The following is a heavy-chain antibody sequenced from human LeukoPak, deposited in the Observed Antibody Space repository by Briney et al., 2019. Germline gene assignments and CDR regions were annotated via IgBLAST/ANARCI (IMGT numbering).Heavy chain of an antibody. CDR2: INHSGST. V-gene: IGHV4-39*07. CDR3: ARGYRGWLQHARTQYYFDY. Sequence: SETLSLTCTVSGGSISGSSYFWGWIRQPPGKGLEWIGEINHSGSTNYNPSLKSRVTISVDTSKNQFSLKLSSVTAADTAVYYCARGYRGWLQHARTQYYFDYWGQGTLVTVSS. CDR1: GGSISGSSYF. D-gene: IGHD5-24*01. J-gene: IGHJ4*02.